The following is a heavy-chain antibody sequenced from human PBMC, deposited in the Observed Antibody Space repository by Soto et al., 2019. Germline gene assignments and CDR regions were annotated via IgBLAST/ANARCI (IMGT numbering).Heavy chain of an antibody. J-gene: IGHJ2*01. CDR1: GGTFSSYA. CDR3: ASSPRVYNWYFDL. V-gene: IGHV1-69*13. Sequence: SVKVSCKASGGTFSSYAISWVRQAPGQGLEWMGGIIPIFGTANYAQKFQGRVTITADESTSTAYMELSSLRSEDTAVYYCASSPRVYNWYFDLWGRGTLVTVSS. D-gene: IGHD3-16*01. CDR2: IIPIFGTA.